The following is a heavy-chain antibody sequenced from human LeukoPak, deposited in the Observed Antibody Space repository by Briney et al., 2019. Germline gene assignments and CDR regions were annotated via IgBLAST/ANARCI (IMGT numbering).Heavy chain of an antibody. CDR2: IKSKTDGGTT. CDR3: TTDGSLRYFESNGRSGPYYGMDV. D-gene: IGHD3-9*01. J-gene: IGHJ6*02. CDR1: GFTFSNAW. Sequence: QLVESGGGVVQPGRSLRLSCAASGFTFSNAWMNWVRQAPGKGLEWVGRIKSKTDGGTTDYAAPVKGRFTISRDDSKNTLYLQMNSLKTEDTAVYYCTTDGSLRYFESNGRSGPYYGMDVWGQGTTVTVSS. V-gene: IGHV3-15*07.